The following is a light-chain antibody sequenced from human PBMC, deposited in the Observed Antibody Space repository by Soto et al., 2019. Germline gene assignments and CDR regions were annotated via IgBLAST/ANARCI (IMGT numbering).Light chain of an antibody. J-gene: IGKJ1*01. Sequence: AIPMTQALSSFSASPGDRVSITCRATQDIGTYLAWYQQIPGKAPKLLIYDASTLQTGVPSRFSGSGSGTDFTLTISYLQSEDFGTYYCQQFYNYPRTFGQGTKVDI. CDR2: DAS. CDR3: QQFYNYPRT. CDR1: QDIGTY. V-gene: IGKV1-8*01.